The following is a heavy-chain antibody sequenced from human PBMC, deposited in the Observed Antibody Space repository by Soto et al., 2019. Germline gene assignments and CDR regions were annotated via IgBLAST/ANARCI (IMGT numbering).Heavy chain of an antibody. V-gene: IGHV1-18*01. CDR3: ARAISGWDSYYYYYGMDV. Sequence: ASVKVSCKASGYTFTSYGISWVRQAPGQGLEWMGWISAYNGNTNYAQKLQGRVTMTTDTSTSTAYMELRSLRSDDTAVYYCARAISGWDSYYYYYGMDVWGQGTKVTVSS. CDR2: ISAYNGNT. J-gene: IGHJ6*02. D-gene: IGHD6-19*01. CDR1: GYTFTSYG.